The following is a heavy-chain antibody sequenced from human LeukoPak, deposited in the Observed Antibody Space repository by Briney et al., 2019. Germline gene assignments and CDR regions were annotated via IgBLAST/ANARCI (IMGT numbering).Heavy chain of an antibody. J-gene: IGHJ6*02. CDR2: IIPIFGTA. V-gene: IGHV1-69*13. CDR3: AREGVTMVRTRVLYYYYGMDV. CDR1: GGTFSSYA. Sequence: ASVKVSCKASGGTFSSYAISWVRQAPGQGLEWMGGIIPIFGTANYAQKFQGRVTITADESTSTAYMELSSLRSEDTAVYYCAREGVTMVRTRVLYYYYGMDVWGQGTTVTVSS. D-gene: IGHD3-10*01.